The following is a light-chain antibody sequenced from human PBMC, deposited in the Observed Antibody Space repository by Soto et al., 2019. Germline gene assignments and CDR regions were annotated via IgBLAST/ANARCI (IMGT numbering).Light chain of an antibody. Sequence: QSVLTQPTSVSGSPGQSITISCTGAGSDDVPYNYVSWYQQHPGKAPKLMIYEVSNRPSGVSNRFSGSKSGSTASLTISGLQAEDEADYYCSSHTTGTNTLVFGGGTKLTVL. J-gene: IGLJ2*01. CDR2: EVS. CDR3: SSHTTGTNTLV. CDR1: GSDDVPYNY. V-gene: IGLV2-14*01.